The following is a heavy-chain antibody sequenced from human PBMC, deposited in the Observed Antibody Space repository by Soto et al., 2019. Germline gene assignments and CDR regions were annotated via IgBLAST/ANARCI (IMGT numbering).Heavy chain of an antibody. CDR2: ISPKSGAT. Sequence: ASVKVSCKASGYTFIDYYMHWVRQAPGQGFEWLGRISPKSGATNYAQKFQGRVTMTWDTSLNTAYMELSSLISEDTAVYYCATDDGHYYGSVWGQGTLVTVSS. V-gene: IGHV1-2*02. J-gene: IGHJ1*01. CDR3: ATDDGHYYGSV. D-gene: IGHD3-22*01. CDR1: GYTFIDYY.